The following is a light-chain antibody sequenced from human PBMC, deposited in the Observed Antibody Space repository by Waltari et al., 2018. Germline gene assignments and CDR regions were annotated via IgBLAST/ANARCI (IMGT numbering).Light chain of an antibody. V-gene: IGKV1-39*01. CDR3: QQSYSTPPEPT. J-gene: IGKJ2*01. CDR2: AAS. CDR1: QSISSY. Sequence: DIQMTQSPSSLSASVGDRVTIPCRASQSISSYLNWYQQKPGKAPKLLIYAASSLQSGVPSRFSGSGSGTDFTLTISSLQPEDFATYYCQQSYSTPPEPTFGQGTKLEIK.